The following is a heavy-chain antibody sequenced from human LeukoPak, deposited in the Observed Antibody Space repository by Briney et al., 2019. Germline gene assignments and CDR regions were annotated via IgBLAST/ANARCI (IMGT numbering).Heavy chain of an antibody. CDR3: ATSGQHWDVFDY. V-gene: IGHV3-15*01. Sequence: GGSLRLSCAASGFTFTNAWTSWVRQAPGKGLEWIGRIKSKSFGGTTDYAAPVKGRFTISRDDSKNTLFLQMNSLKTEDTAVYFCATSGQHWDVFDYWGQGTLVTVSS. J-gene: IGHJ4*02. D-gene: IGHD1-1*01. CDR1: GFTFTNAW. CDR2: IKSKSFGGTT.